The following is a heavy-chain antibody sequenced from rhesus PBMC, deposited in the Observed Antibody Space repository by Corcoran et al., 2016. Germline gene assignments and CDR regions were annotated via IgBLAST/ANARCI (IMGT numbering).Heavy chain of an antibody. V-gene: IGHV3S35*01. D-gene: IGHD6-13*01. Sequence: EVQLVESGGGLVQPGGSLRLSCAASGFTFSSTRMNWIRQAPGTRLEWVADIKYDGSEKYYVDSVKGRFTISRDNAKNSLYLQMNSLRAEDTAVYYCVRSPGIAAGPGDYWGQGVLVTVSS. CDR2: IKYDGSEK. CDR1: GFTFSSTR. CDR3: VRSPGIAAGPGDY. J-gene: IGHJ4*01.